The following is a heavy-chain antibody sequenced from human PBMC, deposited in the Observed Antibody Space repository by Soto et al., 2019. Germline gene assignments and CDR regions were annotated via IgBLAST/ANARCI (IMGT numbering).Heavy chain of an antibody. D-gene: IGHD2-15*01. CDR3: ARGDRFRCSGDRCFSDGLFLS. V-gene: IGHV3-48*02. Sequence: EVQLVESGGGLVQRGGSLRLSCAASGFTFGIYSMNWVRQAPGKGLEWISYINGSSSTMYYADSVKCRFIISRDNADNSLYLQMNSLRDADTAVYYCARGDRFRCSGDRCFSDGLFLSWGQGTLVTVSS. CDR2: INGSSSTM. CDR1: GFTFGIYS. J-gene: IGHJ5*02.